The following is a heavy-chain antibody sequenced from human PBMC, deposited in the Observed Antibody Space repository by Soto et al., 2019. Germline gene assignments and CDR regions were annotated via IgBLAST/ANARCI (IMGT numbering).Heavy chain of an antibody. CDR3: AKVRMKAYSNYIYGLDV. CDR2: ISYDGSNK. D-gene: IGHD4-4*01. J-gene: IGHJ6*02. Sequence: QVQLVESGGGVVQPGRSLRLSCAASGFTFSSYGMHWVRQAPGKGLEWVAIISYDGSNKYYADSVKGRFTISRDTSKNPLYLQMNSLRTEDTAIYYCAKVRMKAYSNYIYGLDVWGRGTTVTVSS. V-gene: IGHV3-30*18. CDR1: GFTFSSYG.